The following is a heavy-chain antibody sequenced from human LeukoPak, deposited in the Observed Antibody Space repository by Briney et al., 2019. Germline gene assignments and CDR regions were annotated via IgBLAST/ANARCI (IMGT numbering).Heavy chain of an antibody. D-gene: IGHD4-11*01. CDR2: INHSGST. Sequence: PSETLSLTCAVYGGSFSGYYWSWIRQPPGKGLEWIGEINHSGSTNYNPSLKSRVTISVDTSKNQFSLKLSSVTAADTAVYYCASTYSNSGAFDIWGQGTMVIVSS. CDR1: GGSFSGYY. CDR3: ASTYSNSGAFDI. J-gene: IGHJ3*02. V-gene: IGHV4-34*01.